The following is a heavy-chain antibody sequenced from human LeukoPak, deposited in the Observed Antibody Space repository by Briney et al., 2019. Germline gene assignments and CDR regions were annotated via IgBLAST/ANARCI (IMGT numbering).Heavy chain of an antibody. CDR1: GYTFTGYY. CDR2: INPNSGGT. J-gene: IGHJ3*02. D-gene: IGHD3-22*01. CDR3: ARAGGYYSDAFDI. Sequence: GASVTVSCTASGYTFTGYYMHWVRQAPGQGLEWMGWINPNSGGTNYAQKFQGRVTMTRDTAISTAYMELSRLRSDDTAVDYCARAGGYYSDAFDIWGQGTMVTVSS. V-gene: IGHV1-2*02.